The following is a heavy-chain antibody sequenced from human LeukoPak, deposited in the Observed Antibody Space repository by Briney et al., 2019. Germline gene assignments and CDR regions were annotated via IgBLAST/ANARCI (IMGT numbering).Heavy chain of an antibody. CDR1: GGSFSGYY. D-gene: IGHD2-15*01. CDR2: INHSGST. V-gene: IGHV4-34*01. J-gene: IGHJ6*03. CDR3: ARGRFCSGGSCYAYYYYYMDV. Sequence: SETLSLTCAVYGGSFSGYYWSWIRQPPGKGLEWIGEINHSGSTNYNPSLKSRVTISVDTSKNQFSLKLSSVTAADTAVYYCARGRFCSGGSCYAYYYYYMDVWGKGTTVTVSS.